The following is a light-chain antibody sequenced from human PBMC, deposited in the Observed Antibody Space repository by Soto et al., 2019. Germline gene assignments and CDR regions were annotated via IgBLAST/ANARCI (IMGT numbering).Light chain of an antibody. V-gene: IGKV3-15*01. J-gene: IGKJ3*01. CDR3: QQYNNWPRT. CDR2: GAS. Sequence: EIVMTQSPATLSVSPGERATLSCRASQSVSSNLAWYQQKPGQAPRLLIYGASTRATGIPARFSGSGSGTEVTLTISSLQSEDFAVYYCQQYNNWPRTFGPGTKVDSK. CDR1: QSVSSN.